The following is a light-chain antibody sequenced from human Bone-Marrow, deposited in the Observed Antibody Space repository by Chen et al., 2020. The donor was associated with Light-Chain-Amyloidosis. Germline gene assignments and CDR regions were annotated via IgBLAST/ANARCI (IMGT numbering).Light chain of an antibody. J-gene: IGKJ4*01. V-gene: IGKV3-20*01. CDR2: GSS. Sequence: EIVLTQSPGSLSLSPGEGANLSCRASQTISSNYLTWYQQKFGQAPRLLIYGSSSRATGIPDRFTGSGSGTDFTLTINRLEPEAFAMYYCQQYGTSPLTFGGGIKVEIK. CDR1: QTISSNY. CDR3: QQYGTSPLT.